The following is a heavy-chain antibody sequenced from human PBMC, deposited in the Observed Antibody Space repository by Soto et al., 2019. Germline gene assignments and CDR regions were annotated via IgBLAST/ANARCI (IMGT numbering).Heavy chain of an antibody. J-gene: IGHJ4*02. CDR3: ARGPSGDKVDS. V-gene: IGHV4-30-4*01. D-gene: IGHD7-27*01. CDR2: IYDGGRT. CDR1: GGSISTVDYW. Sequence: QVQLQESGPGLVKPSQTLSLTCTVSGGSISTVDYWWSWIRQSPDMGLEWIGHIYDGGRTYNNPSLVSRVTMSGATSKSQLSLTLSSVSAADTAVYYCARGPSGDKVDSWGQGTLVTVSS.